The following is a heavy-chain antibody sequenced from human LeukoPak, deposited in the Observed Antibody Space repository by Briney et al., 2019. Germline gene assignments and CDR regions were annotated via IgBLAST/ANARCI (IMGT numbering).Heavy chain of an antibody. D-gene: IGHD3-9*01. CDR1: GGSISSSSYY. CDR3: ARSYYDILTGYYNGIDY. Sequence: SETLSLTCTVSGGSISSSSYYWGWIRQPPGKGLEWIGSIYYSGSTYYNPSLKSRVTISVDTSKNQFSLKLSSVTAADTAVYYCARSYYDILTGYYNGIDYWGQGTLVTVSS. CDR2: IYYSGST. V-gene: IGHV4-39*01. J-gene: IGHJ4*02.